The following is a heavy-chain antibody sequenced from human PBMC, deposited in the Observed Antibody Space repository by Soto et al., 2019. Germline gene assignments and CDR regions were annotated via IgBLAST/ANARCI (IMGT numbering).Heavy chain of an antibody. CDR3: ATTHSRRGGYDLQYTWFVP. CDR2: IYYSGST. CDR1: GGSIISGGYY. J-gene: IGHJ5*02. D-gene: IGHD5-12*01. V-gene: IGHV4-31*03. Sequence: SETLSLTCTVSGGSIISGGYYWSWIRQHPGKGLEWIGYIYYSGSTYYNPSLKSRVTISVDTSKNQFSLKLSSVTAADTAVYYCATTHSRRGGYDLQYTWFVPWGPGTLVNVSS.